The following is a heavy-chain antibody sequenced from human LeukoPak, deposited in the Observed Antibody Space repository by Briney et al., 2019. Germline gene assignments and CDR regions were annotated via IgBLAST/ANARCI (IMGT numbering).Heavy chain of an antibody. V-gene: IGHV4-59*01. D-gene: IGHD3-16*02. CDR2: IYYRGST. J-gene: IGHJ3*02. Sequence: SETLSLTCTVSGDSISSYYWSWIRQPPGKGLEWIGYIYYRGSTNYNPSLKSRVTISVDTSKNQFSLKLSSVTAADTAVYYCARDNRVDDYVWGSYRFDAFGIWGQGTMVTVSS. CDR3: ARDNRVDDYVWGSYRFDAFGI. CDR1: GDSISSYY.